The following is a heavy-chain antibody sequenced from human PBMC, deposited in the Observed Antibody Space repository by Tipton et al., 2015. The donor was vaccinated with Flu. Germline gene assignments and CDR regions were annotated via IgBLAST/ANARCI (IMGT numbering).Heavy chain of an antibody. Sequence: TLSLTCTVSGGSISSHYWSWIRQPPGKGLEWIGYIYYSGSISYNPSLKSRVTISVDTSKNQSSPKLTSVTATDTAIYYCASAPTMTTFFFWGQGTLVTVSS. CDR1: GGSISSHY. CDR3: ASAPTMTTFFF. J-gene: IGHJ4*02. V-gene: IGHV4-59*08. CDR2: IYYSGSI. D-gene: IGHD4-17*01.